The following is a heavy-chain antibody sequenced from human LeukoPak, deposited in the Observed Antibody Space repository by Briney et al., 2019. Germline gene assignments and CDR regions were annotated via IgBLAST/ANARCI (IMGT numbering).Heavy chain of an antibody. J-gene: IGHJ4*02. CDR2: ISGSGGTT. CDR3: AKAQSGYSNLEY. CDR1: GFTFSSYA. D-gene: IGHD4-11*01. Sequence: GGSLRLSCAASGFTFSSYAMSWVRQAPGKGLEWVSVISGSGGTTYYADSVKGRFTISRDNSKNTLYMQMNSLRAEDKAVYYCAKAQSGYSNLEYWGQGTLVTISS. V-gene: IGHV3-23*01.